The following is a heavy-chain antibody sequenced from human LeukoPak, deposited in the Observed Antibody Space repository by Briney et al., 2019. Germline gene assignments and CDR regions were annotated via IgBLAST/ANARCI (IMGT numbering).Heavy chain of an antibody. D-gene: IGHD6-19*01. J-gene: IGHJ3*02. Sequence: PGGSLRLSCAASGFIFSSYSMNWVRQAPGKGLEWVSYINSASTTIHYADSVKGRFTISRDNAKNSLYLQMISLRAEDTAVYYCAREIIAVADNDAFDIWGQGTMVTVSS. CDR3: AREIIAVADNDAFDI. CDR1: GFIFSSYS. CDR2: INSASTTI. V-gene: IGHV3-48*01.